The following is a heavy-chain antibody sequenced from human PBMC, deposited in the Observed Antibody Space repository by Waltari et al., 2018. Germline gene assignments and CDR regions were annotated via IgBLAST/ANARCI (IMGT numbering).Heavy chain of an antibody. CDR3: ARSYPLYDSSGYYLSY. CDR1: GGSFSGYY. D-gene: IGHD3-22*01. V-gene: IGHV4-34*01. CDR2: INHSGST. Sequence: QVQLQQWGAGLLKPSETLSLTCAVYGGSFSGYYWSWIRQPPGKGLEWIGEINHSGSTNYHPSLKGRVTISVETSKNQFSLKLSSVTAADTAVYYCARSYPLYDSSGYYLSYWGQGTRVTVSS. J-gene: IGHJ4*02.